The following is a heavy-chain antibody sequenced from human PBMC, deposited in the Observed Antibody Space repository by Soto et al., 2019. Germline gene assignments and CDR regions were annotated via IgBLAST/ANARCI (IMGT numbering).Heavy chain of an antibody. D-gene: IGHD2-15*01. CDR2: VSYDGGSA. V-gene: IGHV3-30*18. J-gene: IGHJ6*02. CDR1: GFTFSNYG. Sequence: QVQLVESGGGMIQPGRSLRLSCVASGFTFSNYGMHWVRQAPGKGLEWVAGVSYDGGSADYVDSVKGRFTLSRDNSKNTLSLQMISLRPEDTGVYYCAKDFDVVVVLSATRGLDVWGQGTTVTFSS. CDR3: AKDFDVVVVLSATRGLDV.